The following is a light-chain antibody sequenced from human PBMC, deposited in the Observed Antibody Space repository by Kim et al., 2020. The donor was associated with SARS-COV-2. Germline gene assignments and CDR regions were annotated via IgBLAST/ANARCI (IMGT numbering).Light chain of an antibody. CDR2: DVT. CDR3: CSYTGYYNYV. CDR1: SSDVGGYKL. Sequence: GQSVSISWSGTSSDVGGYKLVSWYQQRPGKAPKLVIYDVTKRPSGVPDRFAGSRSGNTASLVISGLQAEDEADYYCCSYTGYYNYVFGSGTKVTVL. V-gene: IGLV2-11*01. J-gene: IGLJ1*01.